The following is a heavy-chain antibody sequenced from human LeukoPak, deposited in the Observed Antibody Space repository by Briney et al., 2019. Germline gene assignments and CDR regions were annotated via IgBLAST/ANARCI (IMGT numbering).Heavy chain of an antibody. Sequence: PGRSLSLSCAASGFDNYAMYWVRQAPGKGLEWVALLSFDGRIEHYADSVKGRFTISRDKSKNTLFLQMNSLRAADTAVYYCAKDHGANSPYYYYGMDVWGQGTAVTVSS. CDR2: LSFDGRIE. D-gene: IGHD3-16*01. CDR3: AKDHGANSPYYYYGMDV. V-gene: IGHV3-30*18. CDR1: GFDNYA. J-gene: IGHJ6*02.